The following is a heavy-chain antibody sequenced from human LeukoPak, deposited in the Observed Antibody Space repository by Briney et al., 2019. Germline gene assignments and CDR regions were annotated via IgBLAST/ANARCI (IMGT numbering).Heavy chain of an antibody. CDR1: GFTFSSYS. Sequence: KPGGSLRLSCAASGFTFSSYSMNWVRQAPGKGPEWVSSISSSSSYIYYADSVKGRFTISRDNAKNSLYLQMNSLRAEDTAVYYCARDYDFWSGYYSYWGQGTLVTVSS. J-gene: IGHJ4*02. D-gene: IGHD3-3*01. V-gene: IGHV3-21*01. CDR3: ARDYDFWSGYYSY. CDR2: ISSSSSYI.